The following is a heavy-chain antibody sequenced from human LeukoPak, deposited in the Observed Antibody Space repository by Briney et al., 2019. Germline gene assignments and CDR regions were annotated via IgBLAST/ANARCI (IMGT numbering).Heavy chain of an antibody. V-gene: IGHV3-53*01. CDR2: IYSIGST. CDR1: GFRASSKF. D-gene: IGHD5-18*01. J-gene: IGHJ4*02. CDR3: IRDSDTFGFDH. Sequence: GGSLRLSCVTSGFRASSKFMSWFRQAPGKGLEWVSIIYSIGSTYYTDSVKGRFTISRDNSKSTVYLQMDSLRAEDTAVYYCIRDSDTFGFDHWGQGTLVTVSS.